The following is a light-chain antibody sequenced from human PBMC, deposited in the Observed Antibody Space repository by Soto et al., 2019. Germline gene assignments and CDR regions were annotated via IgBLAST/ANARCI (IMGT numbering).Light chain of an antibody. CDR3: QQSFSNPRT. CDR2: AVT. J-gene: IGKJ1*01. CDR1: QSVSRY. V-gene: IGKV1-39*01. Sequence: DIQINLSASSLSASVGDRVSITCRTSQSVSRYLNWYQHKAGNAPKLLIYAVTLLESGVPSRFSCGGSGTEFNLTISGLQPEDFAVYYCQQSFSNPRTFGQGTKVEVK.